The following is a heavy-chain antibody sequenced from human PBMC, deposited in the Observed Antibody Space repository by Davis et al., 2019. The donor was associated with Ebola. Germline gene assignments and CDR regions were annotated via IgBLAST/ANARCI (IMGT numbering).Heavy chain of an antibody. Sequence: GGSLRLSCAASGFTFSSYSMNWVRQAPGKGLEWVSAISGSGGSTYYADSVKGRFTISRDNAKNTLYLQMNSLRVEDTAVYYCTRVIDGDYDGNWGQGTLVTVSS. V-gene: IGHV3-23*01. CDR3: TRVIDGDYDGN. D-gene: IGHD4-17*01. CDR1: GFTFSSYS. J-gene: IGHJ4*02. CDR2: ISGSGGST.